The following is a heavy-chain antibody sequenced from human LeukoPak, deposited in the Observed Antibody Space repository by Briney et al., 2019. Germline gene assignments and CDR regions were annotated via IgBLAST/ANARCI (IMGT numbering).Heavy chain of an antibody. CDR3: ARVSYDSSGYYFDY. J-gene: IGHJ4*02. Sequence: GGSLRLSCAASGFKFDDYAIHWVRQPPGKGLEWLSIISWNAGFTDYADSVKGRFTISRDNAKNSLYLQMNSLRAEDTAVYYCARVSYDSSGYYFDYWGQGTLVTVSS. D-gene: IGHD3-22*01. CDR1: GFKFDDYA. V-gene: IGHV3-9*01. CDR2: ISWNAGFT.